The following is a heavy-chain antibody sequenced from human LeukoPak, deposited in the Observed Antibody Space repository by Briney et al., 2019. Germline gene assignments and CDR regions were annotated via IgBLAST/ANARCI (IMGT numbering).Heavy chain of an antibody. CDR2: IYYSGST. CDR3: ARERWSTVVTPHFDY. CDR1: GGSISRGVYY. D-gene: IGHD4-23*01. Sequence: SETLSLTCTVSGGSISRGVYYWSWIRQHPGKGLEWIGCIYYSGSTYYNPSLKNRVTVSVDTSKNQFSLKLSSVTAADTAVYYCARERWSTVVTPHFDYWGQGTLVAVSS. V-gene: IGHV4-31*03. J-gene: IGHJ4*02.